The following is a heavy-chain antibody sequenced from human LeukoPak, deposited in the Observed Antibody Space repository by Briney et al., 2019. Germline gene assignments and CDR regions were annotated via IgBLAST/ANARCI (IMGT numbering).Heavy chain of an antibody. Sequence: GGSLRLSCTVSEFTFRDYAMTWVRQAPGQGLEWVCSISTKAYGASSEFAASVKGRFSISRDDCKSIAHLQMNSLKGEDIGVYDCTRFTGCVTVTTGFDYWGQGTLVTVSS. CDR1: EFTFRDYA. D-gene: IGHD4-11*01. J-gene: IGHJ4*02. CDR2: ISTKAYGASS. CDR3: TRFTGCVTVTTGFDY. V-gene: IGHV3-49*04.